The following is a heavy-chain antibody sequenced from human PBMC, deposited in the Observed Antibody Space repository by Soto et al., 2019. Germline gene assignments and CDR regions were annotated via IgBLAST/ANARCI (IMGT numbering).Heavy chain of an antibody. D-gene: IGHD4-17*01. CDR3: AKDRGDYGVKQDAFDI. CDR2: ISYDGSNK. Sequence: QVQLVESGGGVVQPGRSLRLSCAASGFTFSSYGMHWVRQAPGKGLEWVAVISYDGSNKYYADSMKGRFTISRDNSKNTLYLQMNSLRAEDTAVYYCAKDRGDYGVKQDAFDIWGQGTVVTVSS. CDR1: GFTFSSYG. V-gene: IGHV3-30*18. J-gene: IGHJ3*02.